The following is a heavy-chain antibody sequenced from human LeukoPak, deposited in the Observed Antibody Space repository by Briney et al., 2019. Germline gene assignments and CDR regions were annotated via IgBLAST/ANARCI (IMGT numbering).Heavy chain of an antibody. D-gene: IGHD3-10*01. Sequence: PGGSLRLSCVVSGLILSNYAMTWVRQAPGKGLEWVSYIRERGGSTTYADSVKGRFTISRDTSLNTLYLQMNNLRAEDTAVYFCAKRGVVIRGLLVIGYHQEAYHYDFWGQGVLVTVSS. J-gene: IGHJ4*02. CDR3: AKRGVVIRGLLVIGYHQEAYHYDF. CDR1: GLILSNYA. CDR2: IRERGGST. V-gene: IGHV3-23*01.